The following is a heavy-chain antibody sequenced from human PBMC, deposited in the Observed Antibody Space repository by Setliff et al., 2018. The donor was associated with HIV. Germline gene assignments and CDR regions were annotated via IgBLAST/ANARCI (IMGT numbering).Heavy chain of an antibody. CDR3: ARYTSKVDWFDP. V-gene: IGHV4-4*08. D-gene: IGHD2-2*02. Sequence: SETLSLTCTVSGGSISSYYWSWIRQSPGKGLEWIGYTYTSGSTYYDPSLKSRVTIFVDTSKTQFYLKLRSVTASDTAVYYCARYTSKVDWFDPWGQGTLVTVSS. CDR2: TYTSGST. J-gene: IGHJ5*02. CDR1: GGSISSYY.